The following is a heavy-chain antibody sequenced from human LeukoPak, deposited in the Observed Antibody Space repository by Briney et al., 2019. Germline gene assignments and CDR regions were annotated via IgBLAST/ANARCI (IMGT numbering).Heavy chain of an antibody. Sequence: ASVKVSCKVSGYTLTELSMHWVRQAPGKGLEWMGGFDPEDGETIYAQKFQGRVTMTEDTSTDTAYMELSSLRSGDTAVYYCARVPRYNWNDPKIDYWGQGTLVTVSS. J-gene: IGHJ4*02. D-gene: IGHD1-20*01. CDR1: GYTLTELS. V-gene: IGHV1-24*01. CDR3: ARVPRYNWNDPKIDY. CDR2: FDPEDGET.